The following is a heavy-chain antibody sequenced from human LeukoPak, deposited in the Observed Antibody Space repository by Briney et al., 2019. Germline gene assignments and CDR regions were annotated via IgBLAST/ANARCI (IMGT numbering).Heavy chain of an antibody. D-gene: IGHD3-10*01. V-gene: IGHV4-39*07. J-gene: IGHJ4*02. Sequence: SSETLSLTCTVSGGSISSSSYYWGWIRQPPGKGLEWIGSIYYGGSTYYNPSLKSRVTISVDTSKNQFSLKLSSVTAADTAVYYCARGFYYGSGSYYRVSKYYFDYWGQGTLVTVSS. CDR3: ARGFYYGSGSYYRVSKYYFDY. CDR1: GGSISSSSYY. CDR2: IYYGGST.